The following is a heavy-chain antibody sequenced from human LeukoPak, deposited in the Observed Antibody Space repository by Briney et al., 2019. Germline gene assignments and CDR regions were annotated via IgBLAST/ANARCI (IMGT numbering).Heavy chain of an antibody. V-gene: IGHV3-74*01. D-gene: IGHD2-2*01. CDR1: GFTLSNYN. CDR3: ARGGCSNPSCLAD. J-gene: IGHJ4*02. CDR2: LINHDTTA. Sequence: PGGSLSLSFAALGFTLSNYNLNWFRKLPGKELLWVSRLINHDTTATYADSVKGRFTISRDNAKNTLYLQMNSLRADDTAVYYCARGGCSNPSCLADWGQGILVTVSS.